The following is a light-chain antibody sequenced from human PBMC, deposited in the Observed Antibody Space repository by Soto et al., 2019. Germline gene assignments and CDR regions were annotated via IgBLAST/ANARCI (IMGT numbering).Light chain of an antibody. V-gene: IGKV3-20*01. CDR1: QSVGSN. Sequence: VMTQSPATRSVSPGERATRSCRASQSVGSNLAWYQQKPGQAHRLIIYGASTRATGIPDRFSGSGSGTDFTLTISRLEPEDSAVYYCQQYGSSPTWTFGQGTKVDIK. J-gene: IGKJ1*01. CDR3: QQYGSSPTWT. CDR2: GAS.